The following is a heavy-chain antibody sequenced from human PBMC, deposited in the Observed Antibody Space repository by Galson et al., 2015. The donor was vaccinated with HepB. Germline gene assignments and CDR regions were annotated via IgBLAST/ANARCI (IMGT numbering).Heavy chain of an antibody. J-gene: IGHJ4*02. Sequence: SLRLSCAASGFTFSRYAMSWVRQAPGKGLEWVSAISGSGGRTYYADSVKGRVTISRDNSKNTLYLQMNTLRAEDTAVYYCAAYNGDYGFDYWGQGTLVTVSS. D-gene: IGHD4-17*01. CDR2: ISGSGGRT. V-gene: IGHV3-23*01. CDR3: AAYNGDYGFDY. CDR1: GFTFSRYA.